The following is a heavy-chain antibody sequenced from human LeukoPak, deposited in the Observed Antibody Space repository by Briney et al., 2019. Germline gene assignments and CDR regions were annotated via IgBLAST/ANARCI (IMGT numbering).Heavy chain of an antibody. CDR3: AKSPDYYGSGSPLGWFDP. CDR2: ISSSSSYI. CDR1: GFTFSSYS. D-gene: IGHD3-10*01. Sequence: GGSLRLSCAASGFTFSSYSMNWVRQAPGKGLEWVSSISSSSSYIYYADSVKGRFTISRDNSKNTLYLQMNSLRAEDTAVYYCAKSPDYYGSGSPLGWFDPWGQGTLVTVSS. J-gene: IGHJ5*02. V-gene: IGHV3-21*04.